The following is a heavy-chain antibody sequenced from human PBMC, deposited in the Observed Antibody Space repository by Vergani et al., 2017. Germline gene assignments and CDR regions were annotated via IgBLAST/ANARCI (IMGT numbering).Heavy chain of an antibody. CDR3: ARSWEDIVVVPAAIGAFDI. V-gene: IGHV4-59*01. CDR2: IYYSGST. CDR1: GGSISSYY. J-gene: IGHJ3*02. D-gene: IGHD2-2*01. Sequence: QVQLQESGPGLVKPSETLSLTCTVSGGSISSYYWSWIRQPPGKGLEWIGYIYYSGSTNYNPSLKSRVTISVDTSKNQFSLKLRSVTAADTAVYYCARSWEDIVVVPAAIGAFDIWGQGTMVTVSS.